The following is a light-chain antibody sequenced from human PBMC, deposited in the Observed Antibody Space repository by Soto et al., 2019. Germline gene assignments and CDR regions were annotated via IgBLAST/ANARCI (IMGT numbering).Light chain of an antibody. CDR2: DAT. Sequence: DIQMTQSPSSLSASVGDRVTITCRASQTIKSYLNWYQHKPGKAPKLLIHDATTLQSGVPSRFSGSGSGTGFTFTISSLQPGDFVTYYCQQSFVTSRTFGQGTKVDIK. CDR1: QTIKSY. V-gene: IGKV1-39*01. J-gene: IGKJ1*01. CDR3: QQSFVTSRT.